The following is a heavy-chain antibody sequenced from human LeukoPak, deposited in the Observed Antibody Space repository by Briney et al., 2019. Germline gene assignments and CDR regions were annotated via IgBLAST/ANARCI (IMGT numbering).Heavy chain of an antibody. CDR3: ARDEGVWSGSDH. V-gene: IGHV3-64*01. CDR2: ISSNGGST. J-gene: IGHJ4*02. Sequence: GGSLRLSCAASGFTFSSYAMHWVRQAPGKGLEYVSAISSNGGSTYYANSVKGRFTISRDNTKNSLYLQMNSLRAEDTAVYYCARDEGVWSGSDHWGPGTLVTVSS. CDR1: GFTFSSYA. D-gene: IGHD3-3*01.